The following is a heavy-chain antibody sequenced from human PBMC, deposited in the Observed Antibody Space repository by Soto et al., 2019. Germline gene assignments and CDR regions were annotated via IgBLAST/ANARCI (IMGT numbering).Heavy chain of an antibody. V-gene: IGHV4-59*01. D-gene: IGHD5-12*01. J-gene: IGHJ4*01. Sequence: SETLSLTCTVSGGSISSYYWSWIRQPPGKGLEWIGYIYYSGSTNYNPSLKSRVTMSGDRSKNQFSLKLTSVTAADTAVYYCTGGYNFDYWGQGTLVTVSS. CDR3: TGGYNFDY. CDR1: GGSISSYY. CDR2: IYYSGST.